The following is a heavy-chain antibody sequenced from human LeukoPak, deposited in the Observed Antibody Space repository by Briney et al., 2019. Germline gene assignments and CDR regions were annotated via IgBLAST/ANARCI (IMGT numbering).Heavy chain of an antibody. CDR2: ISGSGGST. CDR3: ARDRGSFTGYYDSSGYVF. J-gene: IGHJ4*02. Sequence: GGSLRLSCAASGFTFSSYAMSWVRQAPGKGLEWVSAISGSGGSTYYADSVKGRFTISRDNAKNTLYLQMNSLRAEDTAVYYCARDRGSFTGYYDSSGYVFWGQGTLVTVSS. V-gene: IGHV3-23*01. CDR1: GFTFSSYA. D-gene: IGHD3-22*01.